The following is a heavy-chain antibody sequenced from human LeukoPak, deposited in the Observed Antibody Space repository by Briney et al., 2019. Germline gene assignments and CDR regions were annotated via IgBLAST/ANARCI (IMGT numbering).Heavy chain of an antibody. CDR1: GGSMSSCYHY. V-gene: IGHV4-61*02. Sequence: SETLSLTCTVSGGSMSSCYHYWNWIRQPAGKGLEWIGRMYTSGDTTYNPSLQGRVTISLDTSKSQFSLKLSSVTAADTAVYYCARTFCSGGNCYHFDSWGQGILVTVSS. D-gene: IGHD2-15*01. J-gene: IGHJ4*02. CDR2: MYTSGDT. CDR3: ARTFCSGGNCYHFDS.